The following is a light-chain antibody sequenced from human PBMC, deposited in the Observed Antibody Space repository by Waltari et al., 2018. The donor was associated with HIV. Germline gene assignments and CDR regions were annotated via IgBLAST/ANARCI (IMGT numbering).Light chain of an antibody. CDR3: YSEDMSKTQRV. V-gene: IGLV3-10*01. Sequence: SYELTQPPSVSVSPGQTATITCSGDALPKRYAYWYQQKPGRAPVVVIHHDRRRPSGIPGRFSGSSAGTVATLTITGAQVDDEAVYYCYSEDMSKTQRVFGRGTKLTV. CDR1: ALPKRY. CDR2: HDR. J-gene: IGLJ2*01.